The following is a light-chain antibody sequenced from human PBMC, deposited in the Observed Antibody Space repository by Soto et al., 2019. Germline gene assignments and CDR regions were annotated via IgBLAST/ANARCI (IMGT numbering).Light chain of an antibody. J-gene: IGLJ1*01. CDR3: TSYTSSSSLWV. Sequence: QSALTQPASVSGSPGQSITISCTGTSSDVGGYNYGSWYQQHPGKAPKLMIYDVSHRPSGVSNRVSGSKSCNTASLTISGLQAEDVADYYCTSYTSSSSLWVFGTGTKLTVL. V-gene: IGLV2-14*01. CDR2: DVS. CDR1: SSDVGGYNY.